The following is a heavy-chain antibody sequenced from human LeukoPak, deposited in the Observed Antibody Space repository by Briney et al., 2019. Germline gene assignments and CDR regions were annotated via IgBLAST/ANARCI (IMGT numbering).Heavy chain of an antibody. CDR2: ISGSGGST. CDR3: ARDHNYAFDN. V-gene: IGHV3-23*01. Sequence: GGSLRLSCAASGFTFSSYAMSWVRQAPGKGLEWVSAISGSGGSTYYADSVKGRFTISRDNSKNTLYLQMNSLRVEDTAVYYCARDHNYAFDNWGQGTLVSVAS. J-gene: IGHJ4*02. CDR1: GFTFSSYA. D-gene: IGHD1-1*01.